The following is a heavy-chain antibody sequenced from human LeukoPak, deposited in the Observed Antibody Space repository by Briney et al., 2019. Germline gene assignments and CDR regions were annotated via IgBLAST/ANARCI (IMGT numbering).Heavy chain of an antibody. CDR2: INPNNGGT. CDR3: ARGVCFGNHDYFDY. J-gene: IGHJ4*02. CDR1: GYTFTGYS. D-gene: IGHD2-8*01. Sequence: ASVKVSCKASGYTFTGYSMHWVRQAPGQGLGWMGWINPNNGGTSYAQKFQGRVTMTRDTSLSTASMALRGLRSDDTAVYYCARGVCFGNHDYFDYWGQRTLVTVSS. V-gene: IGHV1-2*02.